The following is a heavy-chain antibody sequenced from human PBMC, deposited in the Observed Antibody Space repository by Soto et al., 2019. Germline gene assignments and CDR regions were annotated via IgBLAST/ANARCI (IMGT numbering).Heavy chain of an antibody. V-gene: IGHV4-31*03. CDR3: AREPDP. CDR2: IYYSGST. CDR1: GGSISSGGYS. Sequence: QVQLQESGPGLVKPSQTLSLTCTVSGGSISSGGYSWSWIRQHPGKGLEWIGYIYYSGSTYYNPPLNSRVTISEATSKNQFSLKPTSVPPANPAVYSWAREPDPWGQGTLVPVPS. J-gene: IGHJ5*02.